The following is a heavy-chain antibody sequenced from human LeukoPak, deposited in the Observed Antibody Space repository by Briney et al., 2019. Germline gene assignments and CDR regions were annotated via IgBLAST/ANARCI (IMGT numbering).Heavy chain of an antibody. Sequence: PGGSLRLSCAASGFTFSSYEMNWVRQAPGKGLEWVSYISGSGSTIYYADSVKGRFTISRDNAKNSLYLQMNSLRAEDTAVYYRAREGGQVDVWGKGTTVTVSS. CDR1: GFTFSSYE. CDR3: AREGGQVDV. V-gene: IGHV3-48*03. J-gene: IGHJ6*04. CDR2: ISGSGSTI. D-gene: IGHD3-16*01.